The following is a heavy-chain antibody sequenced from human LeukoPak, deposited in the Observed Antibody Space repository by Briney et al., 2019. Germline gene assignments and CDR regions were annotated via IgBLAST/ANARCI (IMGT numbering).Heavy chain of an antibody. J-gene: IGHJ4*02. CDR2: IIPILGIA. CDR3: ARTHIQLSYYFDY. V-gene: IGHV1-69*04. Sequence: SVKVSCKASGGTFSSYAISWVRQAPGQGLEWMGRIIPILGIANYAQKFQGRVTITADKSTSTAYMELSSLRSEDTAVYYCARTHIQLSYYFDYWGQGTLVTVSS. D-gene: IGHD5-18*01. CDR1: GGTFSSYA.